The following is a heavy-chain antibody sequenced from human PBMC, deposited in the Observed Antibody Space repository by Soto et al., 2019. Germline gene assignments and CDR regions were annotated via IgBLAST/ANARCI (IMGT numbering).Heavy chain of an antibody. D-gene: IGHD3-22*01. CDR2: IYSGGST. V-gene: IGHV3-66*01. CDR3: ARAHPDYDSSGYYTDY. J-gene: IGHJ4*02. Sequence: GGSLRLSCAASGFTVSSNYMSWVRQAPGKGLEWVSVIYSGGSTYYADSVKGRFTISRDNSKNTLYLQMNSLRAEDTAVYYCARAHPDYDSSGYYTDYWGQGTLVTVSS. CDR1: GFTVSSNY.